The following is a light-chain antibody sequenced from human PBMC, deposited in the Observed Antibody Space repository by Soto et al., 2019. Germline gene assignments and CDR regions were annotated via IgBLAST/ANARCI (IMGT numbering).Light chain of an antibody. V-gene: IGLV2-14*01. CDR2: HVT. Sequence: QSVVTQPASMSGSPGQSITISCTGTSSEVGGYNFVSWYQQHPGKAPKLMIYHVTNRPPGVSSRFSGSKSGNTASLTISGLQAEDEADYYCSSYTSNITPYVFGTGTKVTVL. J-gene: IGLJ1*01. CDR3: SSYTSNITPYV. CDR1: SSEVGGYNF.